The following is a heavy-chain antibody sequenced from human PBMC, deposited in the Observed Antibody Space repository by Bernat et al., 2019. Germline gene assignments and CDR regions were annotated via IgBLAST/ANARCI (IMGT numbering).Heavy chain of an antibody. J-gene: IGHJ4*02. CDR2: INHSGST. D-gene: IGHD6-19*01. CDR3: ARAMVSSGWTLFDY. CDR1: GGSFSGYY. V-gene: IGHV4-34*01. Sequence: QVQLQQWGAGLLKPSETLSLTCAVYGGSFSGYYWSWIRQPPGKGLEWIGEINHSGSTNYNPSLKSRVTISVDTSKNQFSLKLSSVTAADTAVYYCARAMVSSGWTLFDYWGQGTLVTVSS.